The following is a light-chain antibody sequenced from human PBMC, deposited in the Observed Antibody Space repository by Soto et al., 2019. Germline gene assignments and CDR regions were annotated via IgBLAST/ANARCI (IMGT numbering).Light chain of an antibody. CDR3: LLSYSGSWV. Sequence: QTVVTQEPSLTVSPGGTVTLTCGSSTGAVTSGHYPHWFQQKPGQAPRTLIYDIKNKQSWTPARFSGSLLGGKAALTLSGAQPEDEAEYYCLLSYSGSWVFGGGTQLTVL. CDR1: TGAVTSGHY. J-gene: IGLJ7*01. V-gene: IGLV7-46*01. CDR2: DIK.